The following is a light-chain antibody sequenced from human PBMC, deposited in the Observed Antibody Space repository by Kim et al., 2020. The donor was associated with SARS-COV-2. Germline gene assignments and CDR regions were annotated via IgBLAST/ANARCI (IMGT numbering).Light chain of an antibody. Sequence: LSLGERATVSCRASQSVSGSYLALYQQKPGQAPRRIIYGASSRATGIPDRFSGSGSATDLTLTISRLEPEDFAVYYCQQYGSSYTFGQGTKLEI. J-gene: IGKJ2*01. CDR3: QQYGSSYT. CDR1: QSVSGSY. V-gene: IGKV3-20*01. CDR2: GAS.